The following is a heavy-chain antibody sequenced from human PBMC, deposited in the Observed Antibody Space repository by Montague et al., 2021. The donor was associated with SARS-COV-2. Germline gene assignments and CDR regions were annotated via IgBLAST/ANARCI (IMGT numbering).Heavy chain of an antibody. CDR2: ISSSGSYI. Sequence: SLRLSCAASGFTFSSYSMNWVRQAPGKGLEWVSSISSSGSYIYYADSVKGRFTISRDNAENSLYLQMDSLRAEDTAVYYCARPRWDAFDIWGQGAMVTVSS. D-gene: IGHD6-13*01. CDR3: ARPRWDAFDI. J-gene: IGHJ3*02. V-gene: IGHV3-21*01. CDR1: GFTFSSYS.